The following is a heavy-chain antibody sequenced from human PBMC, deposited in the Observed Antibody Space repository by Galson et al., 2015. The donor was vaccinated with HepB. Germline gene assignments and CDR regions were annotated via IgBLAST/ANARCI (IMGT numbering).Heavy chain of an antibody. V-gene: IGHV3-49*03. Sequence: SLRLSCAASGFTFGDYAMSWFRQAPGKGLEWVGFIRSKAYGGTTEYAASVKGRFTISRDDSKSIAYLQMNSLRAEDTAVYYCARTPRGGGGGWFDPWGQGTLVTVSS. J-gene: IGHJ5*02. CDR3: ARTPRGGGGGWFDP. CDR1: GFTFGDYA. CDR2: IRSKAYGGTT. D-gene: IGHD2-15*01.